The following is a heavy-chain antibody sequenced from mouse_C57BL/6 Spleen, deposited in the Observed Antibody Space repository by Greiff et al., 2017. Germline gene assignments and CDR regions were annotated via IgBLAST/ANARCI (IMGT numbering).Heavy chain of an antibody. J-gene: IGHJ1*03. V-gene: IGHV1-53*01. Sequence: QVQLQQPGTELVKPGASVKLSCKASGYTFTSYWMHWVKQRPGQGLEWIGNINPSNGGTNYNEKFKSKATLTVDKSSSTAYMQLSSLTSEDSAVYYCARERGLLRSPYWYFDVWGTGTTVTVSS. CDR3: ARERGLLRSPYWYFDV. CDR2: INPSNGGT. CDR1: GYTFTSYW. D-gene: IGHD1-1*01.